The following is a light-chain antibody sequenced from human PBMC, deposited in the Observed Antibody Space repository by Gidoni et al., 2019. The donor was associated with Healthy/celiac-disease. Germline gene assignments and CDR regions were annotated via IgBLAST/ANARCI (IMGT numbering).Light chain of an antibody. CDR2: DAS. V-gene: IGKV1-33*01. CDR1: QDISNY. Sequence: DIQMTQSPSSLSASVGDRVTITCQASQDISNYLNWYQQKPGKAPKLLIYDASNLETGVPSRFSGSGSGTDFTFTISSLQPEDIATYYCQQYDNLSSYTFGQXTKLEIK. J-gene: IGKJ2*01. CDR3: QQYDNLSSYT.